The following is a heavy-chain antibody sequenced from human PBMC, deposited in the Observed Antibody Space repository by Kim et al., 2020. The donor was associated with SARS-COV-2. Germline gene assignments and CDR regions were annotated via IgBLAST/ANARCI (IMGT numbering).Heavy chain of an antibody. CDR1: GYTFTSYD. CDR2: MNPNSGNT. Sequence: ASVKVSCKASGYTFTSYDINWVRQATGQGLEWMGWMNPNSGNTGYAQKFQGRVTMTRNTSISTAYMELSSLRSEDTAVYYCARIGEAVAEGDNWFDPWGQGTLVTVSS. D-gene: IGHD6-19*01. V-gene: IGHV1-8*01. CDR3: ARIGEAVAEGDNWFDP. J-gene: IGHJ5*02.